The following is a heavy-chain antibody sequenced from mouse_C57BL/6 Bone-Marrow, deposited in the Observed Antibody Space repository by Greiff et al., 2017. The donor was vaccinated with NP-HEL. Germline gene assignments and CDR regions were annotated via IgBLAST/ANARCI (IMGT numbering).Heavy chain of an antibody. D-gene: IGHD1-1*01. V-gene: IGHV6-3*01. CDR1: GFTFSNYW. J-gene: IGHJ1*03. CDR2: IRLKSDNYAT. CDR3: TGRGGSRPRYFDV. Sequence: DVKLVESGGGLVQPGGSMKLSCVASGFTFSNYWMNWVRQSPEKGLEWVAQIRLKSDNYATHYAESVKGRFTISRDDSKSSVYLQMNNLRAEDTGIYYCTGRGGSRPRYFDVWGTGTTVTVSS.